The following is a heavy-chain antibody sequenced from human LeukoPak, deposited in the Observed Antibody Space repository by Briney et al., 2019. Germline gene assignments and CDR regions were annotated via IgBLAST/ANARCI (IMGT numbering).Heavy chain of an antibody. Sequence: GGSLRLSCAASGFTFSSYSMNWVRQAPGKGLEWVSSISSSSSYMYYADSVKGRFTISRDNAKNSLYLQMNGMRDEETAVYYCARELKSTYRRGSPFEYWGQGTLVTVSS. CDR3: ARELKSTYRRGSPFEY. CDR1: GFTFSSYS. CDR2: ISSSSSYM. D-gene: IGHD3-16*01. V-gene: IGHV3-21*01. J-gene: IGHJ4*02.